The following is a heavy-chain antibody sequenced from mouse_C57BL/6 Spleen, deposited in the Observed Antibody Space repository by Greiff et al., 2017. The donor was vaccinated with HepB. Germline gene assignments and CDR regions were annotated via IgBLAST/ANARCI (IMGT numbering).Heavy chain of an antibody. J-gene: IGHJ3*01. CDR2: INPSNGGT. CDR3: ARGMGSYPAWFAY. Sequence: QVQLQQSGTELVKPGASVKLSCKASGYTFTSYWMHWVKQRPGQGLEWIGNINPSNGGTNYNEKFKSKATLTVDKSSSTAYMQLSSQTSEDSAVYYCARGMGSYPAWFAYWGQGTLVTVSA. CDR1: GYTFTSYW. V-gene: IGHV1-53*01. D-gene: IGHD2-10*01.